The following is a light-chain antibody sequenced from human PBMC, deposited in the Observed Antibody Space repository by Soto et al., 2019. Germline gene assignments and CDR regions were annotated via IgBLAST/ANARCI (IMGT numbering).Light chain of an antibody. CDR2: DAS. Sequence: EIVLTQSPATLSLSPGEIATLSCSASQSVSSYLAWYQQKPGQAPRLLIYDASNRATGIPARFSGSGSGTDFTLTISSLEPEDFAVYYCQQRSNWPITFGPGTKVDIK. V-gene: IGKV3-11*01. CDR3: QQRSNWPIT. CDR1: QSVSSY. J-gene: IGKJ3*01.